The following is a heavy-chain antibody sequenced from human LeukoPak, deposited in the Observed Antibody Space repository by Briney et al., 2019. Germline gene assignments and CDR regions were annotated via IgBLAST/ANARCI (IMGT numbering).Heavy chain of an antibody. J-gene: IGHJ3*02. CDR2: IYSGGST. D-gene: IGHD6-19*01. Sequence: PGGSLRLSCAASGFTVSSNYMSWVRQAPGKGLEWVSVIYSGGSTYYADSVKGRFTISRDNSKNTLYLQMNSLRAEDTAVYYCAKDGPGIAVGGPDAFDIWGQGTMVTVSS. CDR1: GFTVSSNY. V-gene: IGHV3-53*01. CDR3: AKDGPGIAVGGPDAFDI.